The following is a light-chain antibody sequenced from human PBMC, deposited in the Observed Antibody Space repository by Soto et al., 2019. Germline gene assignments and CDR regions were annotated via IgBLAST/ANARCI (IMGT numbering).Light chain of an antibody. CDR3: SSFAGSRVLV. CDR2: EVS. CDR1: SSDVGGYNY. Sequence: QAVLTQPPSASGSPGQSVTISCTGTSSDVGGYNYVSWYQQHPGKAPKLMIYEVSDRPSGVSNRFSGSKSGNTASLTISGLQAEDEADYYCSSFAGSRVLVLGGGTKLTVL. V-gene: IGLV2-8*01. J-gene: IGLJ2*01.